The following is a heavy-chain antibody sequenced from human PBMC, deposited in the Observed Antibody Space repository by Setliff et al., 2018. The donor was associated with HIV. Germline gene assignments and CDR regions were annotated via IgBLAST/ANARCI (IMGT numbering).Heavy chain of an antibody. D-gene: IGHD3-22*01. CDR1: GYTFTDYF. CDR2: INPNTGDT. Sequence: ASVKVSCKASGYTFTDYFLHWVRQAPGQGLEWMGYINPNTGDTNSAQKFRGRVTVTRDTSISSVYMELSRLRSDDSAVYYCVGVEYYSDFRGYWEYFDFWGQGTLVTVSS. V-gene: IGHV1-2*02. J-gene: IGHJ4*02. CDR3: VGVEYYSDFRGYWEYFDF.